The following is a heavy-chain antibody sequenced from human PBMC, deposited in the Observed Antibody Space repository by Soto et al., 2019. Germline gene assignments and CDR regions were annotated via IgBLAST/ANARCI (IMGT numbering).Heavy chain of an antibody. CDR3: ARVRWTDVDAFDI. V-gene: IGHV4-34*01. CDR1: GGSFSGYY. CDR2: INDSRNT. Sequence: QVQLQQWGAGLLKPSETLSLTCAVYGGSFSGYYWSWIRQPPGKGLEWIGEINDSRNTNYNPSLESRVTISLDTSKKQFSLKMNYVTAADTAVYYCARVRWTDVDAFDIWGQGIMVSVSS. D-gene: IGHD2-15*01. J-gene: IGHJ3*02.